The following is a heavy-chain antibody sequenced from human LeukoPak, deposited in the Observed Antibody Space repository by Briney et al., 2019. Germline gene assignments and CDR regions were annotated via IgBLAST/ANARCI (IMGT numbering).Heavy chain of an antibody. D-gene: IGHD2-15*01. J-gene: IGHJ4*02. V-gene: IGHV3-7*01. Sequence: GGSLRLSCAASGFTFSSYWMSWVRQAPGKGLEWVANIKHDGSEEYYVDSVKGRFTISRDNAKNSLYLQMNSLRAEDSAVYYCARESRYCSGGSCYSAHFEYWGQGTLVTVSS. CDR2: IKHDGSEE. CDR1: GFTFSSYW. CDR3: ARESRYCSGGSCYSAHFEY.